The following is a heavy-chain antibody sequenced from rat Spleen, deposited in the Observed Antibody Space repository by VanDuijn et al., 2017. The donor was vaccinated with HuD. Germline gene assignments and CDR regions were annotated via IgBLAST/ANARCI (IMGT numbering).Heavy chain of an antibody. CDR2: IRFDGSST. Sequence: EVQLVESDGGLVQPGRSLTLSCAASGFTFSAYYMAWVRQAPTKGMEWVAHIRFDGSSTYDRDSVKGRFTISRDNAESTLYLQMDGLRSEGTATYYCGRSDYPGTVAYWGQGTLVTVSS. CDR1: GFTFSAYY. J-gene: IGHJ3*01. D-gene: IGHD1-4*01. CDR3: GRSDYPGTVAY. V-gene: IGHV5-29*01.